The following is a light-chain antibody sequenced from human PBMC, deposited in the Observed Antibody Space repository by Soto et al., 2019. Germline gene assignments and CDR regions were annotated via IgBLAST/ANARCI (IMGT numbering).Light chain of an antibody. J-gene: IGLJ1*01. Sequence: QSVLTQPASVSGSPGQSIAISYTGTSSDVGGYNYVSWYQQHPGKAPKVLINDVSNRPSGVSSRFSGSKSGNTASLTISGLQAEDEADYYCSSYTSSSTYVFGTGTKLTVL. CDR3: SSYTSSSTYV. CDR1: SSDVGGYNY. V-gene: IGLV2-14*01. CDR2: DVS.